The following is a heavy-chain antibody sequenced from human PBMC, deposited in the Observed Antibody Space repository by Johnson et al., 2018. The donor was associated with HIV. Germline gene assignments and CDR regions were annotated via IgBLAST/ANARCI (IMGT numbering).Heavy chain of an antibody. J-gene: IGHJ3*02. V-gene: IGHV3-25*03. CDR2: VNPNGGST. Sequence: QLVESGGGLPKPAWSPRLSCAASQFTFSSYYMNCVRQAPGNGLELVGQVNPNGGSTYLIDSGKDRFNTSRDNAKNSLYLQMNSLRAEDTAVYYCARLIVGGAFDIWGQGTMVTVSS. CDR3: ARLIVGGAFDI. D-gene: IGHD3-3*01. CDR1: QFTFSSYY.